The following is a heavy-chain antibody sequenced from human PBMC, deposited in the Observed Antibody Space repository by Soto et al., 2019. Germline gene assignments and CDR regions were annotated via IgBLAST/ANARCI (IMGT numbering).Heavy chain of an antibody. CDR2: IYYSGST. Sequence: PSETLSLTCTVSGGSISSYYWSWIRQPPGKGLEWIGYIYYSGSTNYNPSLKSRVTISVDTSKNQFSLKLSSVTAADTAVYYCARHGNYGLFDYWGQGTLVTVSS. CDR3: ARHGNYGLFDY. D-gene: IGHD3-10*01. V-gene: IGHV4-59*08. CDR1: GGSISSYY. J-gene: IGHJ4*02.